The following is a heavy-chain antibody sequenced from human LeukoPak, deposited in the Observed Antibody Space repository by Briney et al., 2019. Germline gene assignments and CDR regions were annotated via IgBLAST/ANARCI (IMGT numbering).Heavy chain of an antibody. J-gene: IGHJ4*02. Sequence: SETLSLTCTVSGYSISSGYYWGWIRQPPGKGLEWIGSIYHSGSTYYNPSLKSRVTISVDTSKNQFSLKLSSVTAADTAVYYCATWGLLDIDYWGQGTLVTVSS. V-gene: IGHV4-38-2*02. D-gene: IGHD3/OR15-3a*01. CDR3: ATWGLLDIDY. CDR2: IYHSGST. CDR1: GYSISSGYY.